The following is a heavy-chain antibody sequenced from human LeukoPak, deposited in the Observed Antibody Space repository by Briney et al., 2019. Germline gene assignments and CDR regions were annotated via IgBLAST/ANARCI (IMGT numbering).Heavy chain of an antibody. J-gene: IGHJ4*02. CDR1: GFTFKKQK. CDR2: ISSGSSYI. CDR3: ARGPGGSANIDY. D-gene: IGHD1-26*01. Sequence: GSLELPWATPGFTFKKQKMNLVRQAPGEGLEWVSSISSGSSYIYYADSVKGRFTISRDNAKNSLFLQMNSLRAEDTAVYYCARGPGGSANIDYWGQGTLVTASS. V-gene: IGHV3-21*01.